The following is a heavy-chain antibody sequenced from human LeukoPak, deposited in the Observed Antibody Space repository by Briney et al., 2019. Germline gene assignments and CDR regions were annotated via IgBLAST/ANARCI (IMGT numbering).Heavy chain of an antibody. CDR3: ARPRLEYCSGGSCFDAFDI. CDR1: GFTFSSYG. Sequence: GGSLRLSCAASGFTFSSYGMSWVRQAPGKGLEWVSAISGSGSTTYYADSVKGRFTISRDNSKNTLFLQMNSLTAEDTAIYSCARPRLEYCSGGSCFDAFDIWGQGTMVTVSS. J-gene: IGHJ3*02. CDR2: ISGSGSTT. V-gene: IGHV3-23*01. D-gene: IGHD2-15*01.